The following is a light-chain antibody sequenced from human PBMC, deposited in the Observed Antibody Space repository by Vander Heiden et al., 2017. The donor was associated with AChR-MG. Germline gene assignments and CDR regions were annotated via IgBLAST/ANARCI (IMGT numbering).Light chain of an antibody. CDR1: SSNIGIHD. J-gene: IGLJ2*01. CDR2: SNY. V-gene: IGLV1-44*01. CDR3: AAWDNSLNGVV. Sequence: QPLLPQPPSASGTPGPSVPIPCSGRSSNIGIHDVNWSPPLPGKAHKLLIYSNYQRPSGVPERFSGSKCGTSASMARSGLQSEDEADYYCAAWDNSLNGVVFGGGTKLTVL.